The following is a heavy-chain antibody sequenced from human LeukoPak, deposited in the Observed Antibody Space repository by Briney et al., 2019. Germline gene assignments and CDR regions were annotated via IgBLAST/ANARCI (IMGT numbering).Heavy chain of an antibody. Sequence: GGSLRLSCTASGFISDHAMHWVRQAPGKGLEWVSGIDWNSGRIGYGESVKGRFTVSRDNAKDSLYLQMNSLRVEDTAFYYCTKDVRAGGLDYWGPGTLVIVSS. J-gene: IGHJ4*02. CDR3: TKDVRAGGLDY. CDR2: IDWNSGRI. CDR1: GFISDHA. D-gene: IGHD2-15*01. V-gene: IGHV3-9*01.